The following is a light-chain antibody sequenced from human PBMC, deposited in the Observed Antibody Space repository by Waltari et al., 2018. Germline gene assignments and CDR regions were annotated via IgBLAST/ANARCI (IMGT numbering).Light chain of an antibody. CDR2: EVS. J-gene: IGLJ2*01. V-gene: IGLV2-14*01. CDR1: SSDVGGYHY. CDR3: SSYTSSTTVV. Sequence: QSALTQPAPVSGSPGQSITISCTGSSSDVGGYHYVSWFQQHPGKAPKLMIYEVSNRPAGVSDRFSGSKSGNTASLTISGLQPEDEADYYCSSYTSSTTVVFGGGTKLTVL.